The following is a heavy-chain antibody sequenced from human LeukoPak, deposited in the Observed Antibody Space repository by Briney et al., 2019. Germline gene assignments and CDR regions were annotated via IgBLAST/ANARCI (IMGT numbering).Heavy chain of an antibody. Sequence: GRSLRLSCAASGFTFNNYGMHWVRQAPGKGLEWVALVSYDGSKTFHATSVKGRFTISRDNSKNTMYLQMNSLRAEDTAVYYCAKDPSLRTTLPLWGQGTLVTVSS. J-gene: IGHJ4*02. CDR3: AKDPSLRTTLPL. V-gene: IGHV3-30*18. CDR2: VSYDGSKT. D-gene: IGHD2/OR15-2a*01. CDR1: GFTFNNYG.